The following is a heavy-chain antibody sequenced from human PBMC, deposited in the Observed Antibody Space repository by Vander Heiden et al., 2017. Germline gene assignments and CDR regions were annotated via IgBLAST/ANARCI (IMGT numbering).Heavy chain of an antibody. CDR2: ISGSGGST. D-gene: IGHD2-21*01. CDR1: VFPFRSYA. V-gene: IGHV3-23*01. Sequence: EVQLFEPGGRLVQPGGSLRLSCAASVFPFRSYALRWVRQAPGTGLEWVAAISGSGGSTYYADSVKGRFTISRDNSKNTLYLQMNSLRAEDTAVYYCAKDGATVVRGYYYYGMDVWGQGTTVTVSS. CDR3: AKDGATVVRGYYYYGMDV. J-gene: IGHJ6*02.